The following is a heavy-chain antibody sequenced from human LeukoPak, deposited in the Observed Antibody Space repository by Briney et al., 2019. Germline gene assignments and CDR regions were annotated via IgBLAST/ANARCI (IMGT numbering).Heavy chain of an antibody. CDR3: ARDSRIYYYDSSFRPDAFGI. V-gene: IGHV3-21*01. J-gene: IGHJ3*02. CDR1: GFTFSSYS. D-gene: IGHD3-22*01. Sequence: GGSLRLSCAASGFTFSSYSMNWVRQAPGKGLEWVSSISSSSSYIYYADSVKGRFTISRDNAKNSLYLQMNSLRAEDTAVYYCARDSRIYYYDSSFRPDAFGIWGQGTFVTGSS. CDR2: ISSSSSYI.